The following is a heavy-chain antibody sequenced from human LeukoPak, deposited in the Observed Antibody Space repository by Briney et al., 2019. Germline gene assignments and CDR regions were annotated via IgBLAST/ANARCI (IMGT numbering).Heavy chain of an antibody. CDR3: ARVGYYDSSGYYAYLQH. V-gene: IGHV3-74*01. CDR1: GFAFGGYW. J-gene: IGHJ1*01. CDR2: MKNDGTDI. D-gene: IGHD3-22*01. Sequence: QPAGSLRLSCAASGFAFGGYWMHWVRQAPGKGLEWLSRMKNDGTDISYADSVKGRFTISRDNAKNTLYLQMNSLRAEDTAVYYCARVGYYDSSGYYAYLQHWGQGTLVTVSS.